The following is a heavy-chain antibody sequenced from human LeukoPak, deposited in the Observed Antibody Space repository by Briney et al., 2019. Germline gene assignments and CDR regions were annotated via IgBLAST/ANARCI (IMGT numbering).Heavy chain of an antibody. CDR2: IIPIFGTA. CDR3: ARFQGEYGDYSIDY. D-gene: IGHD4-17*01. Sequence: SVKVSCKTSGGTFSSYAISWVRQAPGQGLEWMGRIIPIFGTANYAQKFQGRVTITTDESTSTAYMELSSLRPEDTAVYYCARFQGEYGDYSIDYWGQGTLVTVSS. CDR1: GGTFSSYA. J-gene: IGHJ4*02. V-gene: IGHV1-69*05.